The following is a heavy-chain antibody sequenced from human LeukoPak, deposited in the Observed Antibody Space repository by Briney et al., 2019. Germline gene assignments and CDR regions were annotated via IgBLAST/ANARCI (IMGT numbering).Heavy chain of an antibody. CDR1: GFTVSSNY. CDR2: IYSGGST. Sequence: GGSLRLSCAASGFTVSSNYMSWVRQAPGKGLEWVSVIYSGGSTYYADSVKGRFTISRDNSKNTLYLQMNSLRAEDTAVYYCAKEPPYGSGSFFDYWGQGTLVTVSS. J-gene: IGHJ4*02. V-gene: IGHV3-66*01. CDR3: AKEPPYGSGSFFDY. D-gene: IGHD3-10*01.